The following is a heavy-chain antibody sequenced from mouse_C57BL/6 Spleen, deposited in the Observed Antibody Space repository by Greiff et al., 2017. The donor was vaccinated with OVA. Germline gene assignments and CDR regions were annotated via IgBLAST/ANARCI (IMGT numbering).Heavy chain of an antibody. J-gene: IGHJ4*01. CDR1: GFTIKDYY. D-gene: IGHD2-1*01. Sequence: VQLKQSGAELVRPGASVKLSCTASGFTIKDYYMHWVKQRPEQGLEWIGRIDPEDGDTEYAPKFQGKATMTADTSSNTAYLQLSSLTSEDTAVYYCTTPIYYGNYEGYAMDYWGQGTSVTVSS. V-gene: IGHV14-1*01. CDR3: TTPIYYGNYEGYAMDY. CDR2: IDPEDGDT.